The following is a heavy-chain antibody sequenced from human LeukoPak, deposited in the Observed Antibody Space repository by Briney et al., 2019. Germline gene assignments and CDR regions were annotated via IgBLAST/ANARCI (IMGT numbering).Heavy chain of an antibody. Sequence: SETLSLTCAVSGYSISSGYYWGWIRQPPGKGLEWIGSIYHSGSTYYNPSLKSRVTISVDTSKNQFSLKLSSVTAADTAVYYCARLRWDFDPWGQGTLVTVSS. CDR3: ARLRWDFDP. J-gene: IGHJ5*02. CDR2: IYHSGST. D-gene: IGHD4-23*01. CDR1: GYSISSGYY. V-gene: IGHV4-38-2*01.